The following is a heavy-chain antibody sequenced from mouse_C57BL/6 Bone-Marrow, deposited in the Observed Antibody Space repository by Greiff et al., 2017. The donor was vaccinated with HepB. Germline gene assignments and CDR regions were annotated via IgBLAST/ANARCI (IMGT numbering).Heavy chain of an antibody. V-gene: IGHV7-1*01. D-gene: IGHD2-4*01. J-gene: IGHJ4*01. Sequence: EVKLMESGGGLVQSGRSLRLSCATSGFTFSDFYMEWVRQAPGQGLEWIAASRNKANDYTTEYSASVKGRFIVSRDTSQSILYLQMNALRAEDTAIYYCARDAHYDYGVYAMDDWGQGTSVTVSS. CDR3: ARDAHYDYGVYAMDD. CDR1: GFTFSDFY. CDR2: SRNKANDYTT.